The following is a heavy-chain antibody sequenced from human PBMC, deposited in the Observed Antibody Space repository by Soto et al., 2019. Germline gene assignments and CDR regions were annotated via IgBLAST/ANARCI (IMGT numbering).Heavy chain of an antibody. CDR3: AKDLGYSYAQTAFDI. CDR1: GFTFDDYT. Sequence: WGSLRLSCAASGFTFDDYTMHWVRQAPGKGLEWVSLISWDGGSTYYADSVKGRFTISRDNSKNSLYLQMNSLRTEDTALYYCAKDLGYSYAQTAFDIWGQGTMVTVSS. D-gene: IGHD5-18*01. CDR2: ISWDGGST. J-gene: IGHJ3*02. V-gene: IGHV3-43*01.